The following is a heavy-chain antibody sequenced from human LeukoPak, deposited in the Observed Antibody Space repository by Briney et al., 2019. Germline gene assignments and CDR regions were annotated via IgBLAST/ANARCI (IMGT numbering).Heavy chain of an antibody. Sequence: SETLSLTCAASGYTITSSGISWVRLRPPPGQGRVWVGTIYYTGSTYFNPSLKSRASISLDTSKNQFSLRLNSVTAADTAVYYCAREDGAGTYYRDYWGQGTLVIVSS. V-gene: IGHV4-39*07. CDR2: IYYTGST. D-gene: IGHD3-10*01. CDR1: GYTITSSGIS. J-gene: IGHJ4*02. CDR3: AREDGAGTYYRDY.